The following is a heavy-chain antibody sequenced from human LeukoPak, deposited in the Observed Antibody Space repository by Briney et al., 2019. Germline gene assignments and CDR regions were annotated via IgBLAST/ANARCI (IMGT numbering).Heavy chain of an antibody. CDR3: TTSIGSWYSHGKYYYDSSSDRGFDY. D-gene: IGHD3-22*01. CDR1: GFTFSNAW. CDR2: IKSKTDGGTT. V-gene: IGHV3-15*01. Sequence: GGSLRLSCAASGFTFSNAWMSWVRQAPGKGLEWVGRIKSKTDGGTTDYAAPVKGRFTISRDDSKNTLYLQMNSLKTEDTAVYYCTTSIGSWYSHGKYYYDSSSDRGFDYWGQGTLVTVSS. J-gene: IGHJ4*02.